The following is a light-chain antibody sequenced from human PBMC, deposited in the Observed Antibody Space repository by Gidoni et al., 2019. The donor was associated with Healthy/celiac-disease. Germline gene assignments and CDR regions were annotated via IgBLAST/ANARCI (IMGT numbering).Light chain of an antibody. CDR2: AAS. Sequence: TLTCRASQSISSFLNWYQQKPAKAPKLLIYAASSLQSGVPSRFSGSGSGTDFTLTISSLQPEDFATYYCQQSYSTPRTFGQGTKVKIK. CDR1: QSISSF. J-gene: IGKJ1*01. CDR3: QQSYSTPRT. V-gene: IGKV1-39*01.